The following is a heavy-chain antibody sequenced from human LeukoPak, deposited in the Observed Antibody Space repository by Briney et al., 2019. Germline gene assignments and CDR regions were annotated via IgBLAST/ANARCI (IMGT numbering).Heavy chain of an antibody. CDR1: GYTFTGYY. V-gene: IGHV1-2*02. CDR3: ARTYDSSGYPIYYYYMDV. D-gene: IGHD3-22*01. J-gene: IGHJ6*03. Sequence: GASVKVSCKASGYTFTGYYMHWARQAPGQGLEWMGWINPNSGGTNYAQKPQGRVTMTTDTSTSTAYMELRSLRSDDTAVYYCARTYDSSGYPIYYYYMDVWGKGTTVTVSS. CDR2: INPNSGGT.